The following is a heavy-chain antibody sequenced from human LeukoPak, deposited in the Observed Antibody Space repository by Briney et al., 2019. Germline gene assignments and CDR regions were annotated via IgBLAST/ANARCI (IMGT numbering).Heavy chain of an antibody. CDR3: ARALRIVGATKVLAY. Sequence: ASVKVSCTASGYTFTSYGISWVRQAPGQGLEWMGWISAYNGNTNYAQKLQGRVTMTTDTSTSTAYMELRSLRSDDTAVYYCARALRIVGATKVLAYWGQGTLVTVSS. CDR2: ISAYNGNT. CDR1: GYTFTSYG. V-gene: IGHV1-18*01. D-gene: IGHD1-26*01. J-gene: IGHJ4*02.